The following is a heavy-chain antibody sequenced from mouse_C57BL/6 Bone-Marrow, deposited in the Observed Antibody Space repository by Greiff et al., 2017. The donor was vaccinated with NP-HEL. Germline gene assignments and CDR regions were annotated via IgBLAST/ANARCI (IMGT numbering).Heavy chain of an antibody. V-gene: IGHV1-53*01. CDR1: GYTFTSYW. Sequence: QVQLQQPGTELVKPGASVKLSCKASGYTFTSYWMHWVKQRPGQGLEWIGNINPSNGGTNYNEKFKSKAKLTVDKATSTAYMQLSSLTSEDSAVYYCARRRAITTVLPDVWGTGTTVTVSS. CDR3: ARRRAITTVLPDV. J-gene: IGHJ1*03. D-gene: IGHD1-1*01. CDR2: INPSNGGT.